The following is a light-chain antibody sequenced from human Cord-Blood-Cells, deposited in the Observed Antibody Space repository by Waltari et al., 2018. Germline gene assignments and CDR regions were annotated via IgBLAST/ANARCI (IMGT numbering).Light chain of an antibody. V-gene: IGLV2-11*01. CDR1: SSDDGGYNY. CDR3: CSYAGSYTWV. Sequence: QSALTQPRSVSGSPGQSVTISCPGTSSDDGGYNYVSWYQQHPGKAPKRMIYDVSKRPSGVPDRFSGSKSGNTASLTISGLQAEDEADYYCCSYAGSYTWVFGGGTKLTVL. CDR2: DVS. J-gene: IGLJ3*02.